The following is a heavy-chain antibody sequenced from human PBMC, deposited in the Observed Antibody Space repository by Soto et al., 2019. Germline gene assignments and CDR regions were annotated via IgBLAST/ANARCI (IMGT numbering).Heavy chain of an antibody. CDR2: IYYSGST. V-gene: IGHV4-39*01. CDR3: ARQGRHLIAVAGTNAFDI. Sequence: QLQLQESGPGLVKPSETLSLTCTVSGGSISSSSYYWGWIRQPPGKGLEWIGSIYYSGSTYYNPSLKSRVTISVDTSKNQFSLKLSSVTAADTAVYYCARQGRHLIAVAGTNAFDIWGQGTMVTVSS. J-gene: IGHJ3*02. D-gene: IGHD6-19*01. CDR1: GGSISSSSYY.